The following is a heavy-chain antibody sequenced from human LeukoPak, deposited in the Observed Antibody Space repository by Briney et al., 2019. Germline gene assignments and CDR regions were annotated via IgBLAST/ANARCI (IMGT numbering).Heavy chain of an antibody. CDR2: IYTGGST. J-gene: IGHJ4*02. CDR1: GGSINSYY. V-gene: IGHV4-4*07. CDR3: ARQEGGIVGPY. D-gene: IGHD1-26*01. Sequence: PSETLSLTRTVSGGSINSYYWTWIRQPAGKGLEWIGRIYTGGSTNYNPSLESRVTMSVDTSKNQFSLKLNSVTAADTAVYYCARQEGGIVGPYWGQGTLVTVSS.